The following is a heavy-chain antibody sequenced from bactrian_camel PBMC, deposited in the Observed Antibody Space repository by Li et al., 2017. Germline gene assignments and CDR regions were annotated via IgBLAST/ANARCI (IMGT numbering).Heavy chain of an antibody. CDR3: VRVGFH. Sequence: DVQLVESGGGLVEPGGSLRLSCAASGFTFSSYVMNWVRQAPGKGLEWISDTDSRGSSTHYADSVKGRLTISRDDAKNTLYLQLNSLKTEDTAMYYCVRVGFHWGQGTQVTVS. D-gene: IGHD5*01. V-gene: IGHV3S40*01. CDR2: TDSRGSST. J-gene: IGHJ4*01. CDR1: GFTFSSYV.